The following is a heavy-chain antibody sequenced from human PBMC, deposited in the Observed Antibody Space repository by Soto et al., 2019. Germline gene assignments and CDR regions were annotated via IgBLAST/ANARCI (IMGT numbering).Heavy chain of an antibody. CDR1: GYTFTSYG. Sequence: QVQLVQSGAEVKKPGASVKVSCKASGYTFTSYGISWVRQAPGQGLEWMGWISAYNGNTNYAQKLQGRATMTTDTHQSTADMELRSLRPDDPGVYYCSSLTPEGAGAIPWGPGTLVPV. CDR2: ISAYNGNT. CDR3: SSLTPEGAGAIP. D-gene: IGHD6-19*01. V-gene: IGHV1-18*01. J-gene: IGHJ5*01.